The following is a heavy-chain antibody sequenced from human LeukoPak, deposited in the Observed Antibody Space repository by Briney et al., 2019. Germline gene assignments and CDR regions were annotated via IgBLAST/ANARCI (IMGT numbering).Heavy chain of an antibody. J-gene: IGHJ4*02. CDR3: ARAHTYYYDSSGYPTSLFDY. Sequence: GGSLRLSCAASGFTFSSYAMHWVRQAPGKGLEWVAVMSSDGSKKYYADSVKGRFTISRDNSKNTLYLQMNSLRAEDTAVYYCARAHTYYYDSSGYPTSLFDYWGQGTLVTVSS. D-gene: IGHD3-22*01. V-gene: IGHV3-30*14. CDR1: GFTFSSYA. CDR2: MSSDGSKK.